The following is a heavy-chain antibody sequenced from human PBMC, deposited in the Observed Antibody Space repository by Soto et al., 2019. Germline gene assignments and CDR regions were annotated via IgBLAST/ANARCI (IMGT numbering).Heavy chain of an antibody. J-gene: IGHJ4*02. CDR1: GYTFASYS. V-gene: IGHV1-69*13. CDR2: IIPFLGIT. CDR3: ARSFREQQFIFDY. Sequence: SVKVSCKASGYTFASYSISWVRQAPGQGLEWMGYIIPFLGITNFAQKFQGRVTVTADESTNTAYMELSSLRSEDTAMYFCARSFREQQFIFDYWGQGPLVPVSS. D-gene: IGHD3-10*01.